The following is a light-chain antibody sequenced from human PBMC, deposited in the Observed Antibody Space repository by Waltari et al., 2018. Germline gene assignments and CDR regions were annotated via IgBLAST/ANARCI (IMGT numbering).Light chain of an antibody. J-gene: IGKJ1*01. CDR3: QQSYSTPWT. Sequence: DIEMTQSPSSLSASVGDRVTITCRASQSIGGNLNWYQQTPGRVPKVLIYAASSVQSGVPSRFSGRGSGTDLTLTISSLQPEDFATYYCQQSYSTPWTFGQGTKVEIK. CDR1: QSIGGN. V-gene: IGKV1-39*01. CDR2: AAS.